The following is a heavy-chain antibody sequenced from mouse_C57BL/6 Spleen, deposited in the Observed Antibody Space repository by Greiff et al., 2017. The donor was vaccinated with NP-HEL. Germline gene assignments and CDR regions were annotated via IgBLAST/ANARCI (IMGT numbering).Heavy chain of an antibody. J-gene: IGHJ4*01. CDR1: GFTFSDYG. CDR2: ISSGSSTI. Sequence: EVQVVESGGGLVKPGGSLKLSCAASGFTFSDYGMHWVRQAPEKGLEWVAYISSGSSTIYYADTVKGRFTISRDNATNTLFLQMTSLRSEDTAMYYCARTYYYGSFYFDYWGQGTSVTVSS. V-gene: IGHV5-17*01. CDR3: ARTYYYGSFYFDY. D-gene: IGHD1-1*01.